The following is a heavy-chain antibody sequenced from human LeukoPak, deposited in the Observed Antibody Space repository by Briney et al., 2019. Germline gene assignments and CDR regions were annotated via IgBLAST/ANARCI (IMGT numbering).Heavy chain of an antibody. CDR1: GFTFISYA. CDR3: AREGYYDSFDY. Sequence: PGGSLRLSCAASGFTFISYAMHWVRQAPGKGLEWVAVISYDGSNKYYADSVKGRFTISRDNSKNTLCLQMNSLRAEDTAVYYCAREGYYDSFDYWGQGTLVTVSS. D-gene: IGHD3-22*01. V-gene: IGHV3-30*04. CDR2: ISYDGSNK. J-gene: IGHJ4*02.